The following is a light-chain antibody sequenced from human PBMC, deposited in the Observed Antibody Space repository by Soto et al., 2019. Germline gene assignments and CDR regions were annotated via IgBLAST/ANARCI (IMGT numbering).Light chain of an antibody. CDR3: HQYDSSPLT. J-gene: IGKJ4*01. CDR2: GAS. Sequence: EIVLTQSPCTLSLSPGERATLSCRASQSVSSSYLAWYQQKPGQAPRLLIYGASSRATGIPDRFSGSGSGTDFTLTISRLEPEDFAVYYCHQYDSSPLTFGGGNKVEIK. CDR1: QSVSSSY. V-gene: IGKV3-20*01.